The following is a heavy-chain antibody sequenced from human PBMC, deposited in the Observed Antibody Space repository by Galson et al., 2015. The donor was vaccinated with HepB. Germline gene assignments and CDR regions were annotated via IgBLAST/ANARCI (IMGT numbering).Heavy chain of an antibody. CDR3: ARDRTAITMVRGVKLPPLAY. D-gene: IGHD3-10*01. CDR2: IWYDGSNK. CDR1: GFTFSSYG. V-gene: IGHV3-33*08. Sequence: LRLSCAASGFTFSSYGMHWVRQAPGKGLEWVAVIWYDGSNKYYADSVKGRFTISRDNSKNTLYLQMNSLRAEDTAVYYCARDRTAITMVRGVKLPPLAYWGQGTLVTVSS. J-gene: IGHJ4*02.